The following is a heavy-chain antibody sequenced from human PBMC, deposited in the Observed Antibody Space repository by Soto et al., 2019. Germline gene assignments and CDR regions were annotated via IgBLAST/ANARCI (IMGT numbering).Heavy chain of an antibody. Sequence: QVQLVQSGAEVKKPGSSVKVSCKASGGTFSSYAISWVRQAPGQGLEWMGGIIPIFGTANYAQKFQGRVTITADESTSTAYMELSSLRSEDTAVYYCARDRGGEAAAGDLNWFDPWGQGTLVNVSS. CDR3: ARDRGGEAAAGDLNWFDP. V-gene: IGHV1-69*01. J-gene: IGHJ5*02. CDR2: IIPIFGTA. CDR1: GGTFSSYA. D-gene: IGHD6-13*01.